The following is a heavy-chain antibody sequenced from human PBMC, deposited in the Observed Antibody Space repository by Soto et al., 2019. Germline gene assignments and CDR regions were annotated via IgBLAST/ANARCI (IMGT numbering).Heavy chain of an antibody. CDR3: AKNYYDSSGYVDY. CDR1: GFTFSSYG. Sequence: GGSLRLSCAASGFTFSSYGMHWVRQAPGKGLEWVAVIWYDGSNKYYADSVKGRFTISRDNSKNTLYLQMNSLRAEDTAVYYCAKNYYDSSGYVDYWGQGTLVTVSS. CDR2: IWYDGSNK. J-gene: IGHJ4*02. V-gene: IGHV3-33*06. D-gene: IGHD3-22*01.